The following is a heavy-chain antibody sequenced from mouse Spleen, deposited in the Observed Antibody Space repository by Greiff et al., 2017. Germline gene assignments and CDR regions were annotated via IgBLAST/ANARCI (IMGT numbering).Heavy chain of an antibody. V-gene: IGHV1-4*01. J-gene: IGHJ2*01. CDR3: APDSSGYVPFDY. CDR2: INPSSGYT. Sequence: VQLQQSGAELARPGASVKMSCKASGYTFTSYTMHWVKQRPGQGLEWIGYINPSSGYTKYNQKFKDKATLTADKSSSTAYMQLSSLTSEDSAVYYCAPDSSGYVPFDYWGQGTTLTVSS. D-gene: IGHD3-2*01. CDR1: GYTFTSYT.